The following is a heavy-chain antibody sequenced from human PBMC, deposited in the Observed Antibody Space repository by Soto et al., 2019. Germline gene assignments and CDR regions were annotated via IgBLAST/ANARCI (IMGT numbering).Heavy chain of an antibody. V-gene: IGHV4-34*01. J-gene: IGHJ6*02. CDR1: GGSFSGYY. Sequence: QVQLQQWGAGLLKPSETLSLTCAVYGGSFSGYYWSWIRQPPGKGLEWIGEINHSGSTNYNPSLKSRVTISVDTSKNQFSLKLSSVTAADTAVYYCATGWGYRFHYGMDVWGQGTTVTVSS. CDR3: ATGWGYRFHYGMDV. CDR2: INHSGST. D-gene: IGHD5-12*01.